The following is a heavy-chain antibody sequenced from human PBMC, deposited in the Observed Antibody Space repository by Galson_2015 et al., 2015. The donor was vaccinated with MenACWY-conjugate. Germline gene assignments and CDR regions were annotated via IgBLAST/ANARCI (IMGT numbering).Heavy chain of an antibody. J-gene: IGHJ4*02. D-gene: IGHD6-19*01. CDR2: IYWDDDN. Sequence: PALVKPTQTLTLTCTFSGFSLRSSGVGVGWYRQPPGKALEFLALIYWDDDNRYSPSLKSRLTITKDTSKNQVVLTMTNMDPVDTGTYFCAHTDTSGQYVADYWGQGTLVTVSS. CDR1: GFSLRSSGVG. V-gene: IGHV2-5*02. CDR3: AHTDTSGQYVADY.